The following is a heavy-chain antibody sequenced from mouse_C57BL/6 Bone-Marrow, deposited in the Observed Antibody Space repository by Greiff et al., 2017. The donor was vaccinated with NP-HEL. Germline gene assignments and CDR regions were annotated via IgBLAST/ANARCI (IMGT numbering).Heavy chain of an antibody. CDR1: GFTFSDYY. Sequence: EVQVVESEGGLVQPGRSMKLSCTASGFTFSDYYMAWVRQVPEKGLEWVANINYDGSSTYYLDSLKSRFIISRDNAKNILYLQMSSLKSEDTATYYCAREGVYFDYWGQGTTLTVSS. J-gene: IGHJ2*01. V-gene: IGHV5-16*01. CDR3: AREGVYFDY. CDR2: INYDGSST.